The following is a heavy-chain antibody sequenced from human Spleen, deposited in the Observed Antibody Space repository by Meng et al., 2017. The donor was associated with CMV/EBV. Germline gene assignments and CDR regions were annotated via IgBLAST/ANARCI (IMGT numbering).Heavy chain of an antibody. CDR1: GYTFTSYD. CDR3: ARGASSTSWHFDY. CDR2: MNPNSGNT. J-gene: IGHJ4*02. D-gene: IGHD2-2*01. Sequence: CKASGYTFTSYDINWVRQATGQGLEWMGWMNPNSGNTGYAQKFRGRVTMTRNTSISTAYMELSSLRSEDTAVYYCARGASSTSWHFDYWGQGTLVTVSS. V-gene: IGHV1-8*01.